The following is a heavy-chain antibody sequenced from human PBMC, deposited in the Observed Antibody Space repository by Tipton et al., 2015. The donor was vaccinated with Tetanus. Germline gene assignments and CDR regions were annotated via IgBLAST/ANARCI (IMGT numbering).Heavy chain of an antibody. CDR2: IYQTGST. J-gene: IGHJ4*02. Sequence: TLSLTCTVSGGSVRSGGYSWGWIRQPPGQGLEWIGYIYQTGSTYFNPSLRSRLTISFKMSKNQFSLKLTSATAADTAVYFCVRGRGLGAYSYGFEYWGQGVLVTVSS. CDR1: GGSVRSGGYS. V-gene: IGHV4-30-2*01. CDR3: VRGRGLGAYSYGFEY. D-gene: IGHD5-18*01.